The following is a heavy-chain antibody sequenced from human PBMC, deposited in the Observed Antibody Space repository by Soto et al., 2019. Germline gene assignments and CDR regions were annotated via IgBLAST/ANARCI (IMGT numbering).Heavy chain of an antibody. V-gene: IGHV3-48*03. D-gene: IGHD4-17*01. CDR2: ISSSGSTI. J-gene: IGHJ4*02. CDR1: GFTFSSYE. Sequence: GGSLRLSCAASGFTFSSYEMNWVRQAPGKGLEWVSYISSSGSTIYYADSVKGRFTISRDNAKNSLYLQMNSLSAEDTAVYYCAKKGLGVTTGLDYWGRGTLVTVSS. CDR3: AKKGLGVTTGLDY.